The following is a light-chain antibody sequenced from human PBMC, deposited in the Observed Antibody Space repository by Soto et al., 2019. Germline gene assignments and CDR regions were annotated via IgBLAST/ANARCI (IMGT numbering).Light chain of an antibody. CDR2: DVS. V-gene: IGLV2-14*01. Sequence: QSVLTQPASVSGSPGQSITISCTGTSSDVGGYNYVSWYQQHPDKAPKLMIYDVSNRPSGVSNRFSGSKSGNTAPLTISGLQAEDEADYYCSSYTSTSTYVFGTGTKVTVL. CDR1: SSDVGGYNY. J-gene: IGLJ1*01. CDR3: SSYTSTSTYV.